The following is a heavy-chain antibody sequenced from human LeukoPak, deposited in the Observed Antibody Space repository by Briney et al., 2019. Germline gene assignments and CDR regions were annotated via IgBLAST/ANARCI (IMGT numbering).Heavy chain of an antibody. CDR3: AKDRGSYYGGDFDY. CDR2: IKQHGSEE. V-gene: IGHV3-7*01. D-gene: IGHD1-26*01. CDR1: GFTFSSYW. J-gene: IGHJ4*02. Sequence: GGSLRLSCAASGFTFSSYWMNWVRQVPGKGLEWVANIKQHGSEEYYVDSVKGRFTISRDNAKNSLYLQMNSLRAEDTAMYYCAKDRGSYYGGDFDYWGQGTLVTVSS.